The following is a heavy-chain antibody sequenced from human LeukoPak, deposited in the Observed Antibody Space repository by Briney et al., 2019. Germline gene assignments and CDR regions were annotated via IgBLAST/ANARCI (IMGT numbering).Heavy chain of an antibody. CDR2: IHTSGNT. Sequence: SQTLSLTCTVSGGSISSYYWTWIRQPAGKGLEWIGRIHTSGNTNYSPALKSRVTMSVDTSKNQVSLKLYSVTAADTAVYYCARSIRAGSGWYSFDHWGQGTLVTVSS. CDR1: GGSISSYY. J-gene: IGHJ4*02. V-gene: IGHV4-4*07. D-gene: IGHD6-19*01. CDR3: ARSIRAGSGWYSFDH.